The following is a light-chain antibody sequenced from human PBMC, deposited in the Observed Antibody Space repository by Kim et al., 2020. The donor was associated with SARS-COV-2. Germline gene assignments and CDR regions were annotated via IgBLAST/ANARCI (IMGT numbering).Light chain of an antibody. CDR3: QKFNSFPLT. J-gene: IGKJ4*01. V-gene: IGKV1-13*02. CDR2: DAS. CDR1: QGISNG. Sequence: AIQLTQSPSSLSASVGDRVTITCQASQGISNGLAWYQQKPGKVPELLIYDASSSESGVPSRFSGSGSGTDFTLTISSLQPEDFATYYCQKFNSFPLTFGGGTKVDIK.